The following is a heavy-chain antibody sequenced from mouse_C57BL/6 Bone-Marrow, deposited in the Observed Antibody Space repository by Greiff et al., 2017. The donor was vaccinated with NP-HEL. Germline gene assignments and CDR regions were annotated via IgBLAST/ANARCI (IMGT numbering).Heavy chain of an antibody. Sequence: EVKLVESGGGLVKPGGSLKLSCAASGFTFSSYAMSWVRQTPEKRLEWVATISDGGSYTYYLDNVKGRFTISRDNAKNNLYLQMSHLKSEDTAMYYCARAIYYYGSSPAWFAYWGQGTLVTVSA. V-gene: IGHV5-4*03. J-gene: IGHJ3*01. CDR3: ARAIYYYGSSPAWFAY. CDR1: GFTFSSYA. CDR2: ISDGGSYT. D-gene: IGHD1-1*01.